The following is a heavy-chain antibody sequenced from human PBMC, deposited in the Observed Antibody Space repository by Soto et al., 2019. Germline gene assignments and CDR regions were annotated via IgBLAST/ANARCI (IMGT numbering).Heavy chain of an antibody. V-gene: IGHV3-23*01. CDR1: GFTFSSYA. CDR2: ISGSGGST. Sequence: EVQLLESGGGLVQPGGSLRLSCAASGFTFSSYAMSWVRQAPGKGLEWVSAISGSGGSTYYADSVKGRFTISRDNSKNTLYLQMNSLRAEDTAVYYCAKARTVYGDYVFEWFDPWGQGTLVTVSS. J-gene: IGHJ5*02. CDR3: AKARTVYGDYVFEWFDP. D-gene: IGHD4-17*01.